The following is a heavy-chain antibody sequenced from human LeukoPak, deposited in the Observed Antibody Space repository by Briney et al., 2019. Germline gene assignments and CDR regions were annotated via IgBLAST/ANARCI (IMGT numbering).Heavy chain of an antibody. CDR2: IYTSGST. D-gene: IGHD6-13*01. V-gene: IGHV4-4*07. CDR1: GGSISSDY. J-gene: IGHJ4*02. Sequence: SETLSLTCTVSGGSISSDYWSWIRQPAGKGLEWIGRIYTSGSTNYNPSLKSRVTMSVDTSKNQFSLKLSSVTAADTAVYYRAREGSSWYNVYFDYWGQGTLVTVSS. CDR3: AREGSSWYNVYFDY.